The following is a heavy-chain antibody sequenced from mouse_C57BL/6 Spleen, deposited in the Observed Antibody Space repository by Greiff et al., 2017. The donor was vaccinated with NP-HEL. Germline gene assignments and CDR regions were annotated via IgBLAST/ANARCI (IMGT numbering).Heavy chain of an antibody. CDR1: GFNIQDYY. Sequence: EVQLQQSGAELVKPGASVKLSCTASGFNIQDYYMHWVKQRTEQGLEWIGRIDPEDGETKYAPKFQGKATITADPSSNTSYLQLSSLTSEDTAVYYCASSYSNYVLWYYDVWGTVTTVTVSS. D-gene: IGHD2-5*01. J-gene: IGHJ1*03. V-gene: IGHV14-2*01. CDR2: IDPEDGET. CDR3: ASSYSNYVLWYYDV.